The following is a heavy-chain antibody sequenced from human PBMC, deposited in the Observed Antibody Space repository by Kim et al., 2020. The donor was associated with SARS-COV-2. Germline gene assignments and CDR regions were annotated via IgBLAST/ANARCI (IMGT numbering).Heavy chain of an antibody. J-gene: IGHJ4*02. CDR1: GYTLTELS. D-gene: IGHD3-22*01. Sequence: ASVKVSCKVSGYTLTELSMHWVRQAPGKGLEWMGGFDPEDGETIYAQKFQGRVTMTEDTSTDTAYMELSSLRSEDTAVYYCATASPYKWGDSSGYYGVDYWGQGTVVTVSS. CDR2: FDPEDGET. CDR3: ATASPYKWGDSSGYYGVDY. V-gene: IGHV1-24*01.